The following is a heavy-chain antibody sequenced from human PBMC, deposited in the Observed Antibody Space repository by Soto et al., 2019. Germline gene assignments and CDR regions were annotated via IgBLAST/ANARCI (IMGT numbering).Heavy chain of an antibody. CDR2: IDHSGST. CDR1: GGSISSTNW. J-gene: IGHJ4*02. D-gene: IGHD6-19*01. V-gene: IGHV4-4*02. CDR3: VRDSGNGWKDY. Sequence: QVQLQESGPGLVKPSGTLSLTCAVSGGSISSTNWWNWVRQPPGKGLEWIGEIDHSGSTSYNPSLKGRVTMSVDKPKNQFSLKLSSVTAADTAVYYCVRDSGNGWKDYWGQGTLVTVSS.